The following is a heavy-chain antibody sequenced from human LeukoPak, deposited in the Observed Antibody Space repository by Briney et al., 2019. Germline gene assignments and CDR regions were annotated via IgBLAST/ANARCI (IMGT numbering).Heavy chain of an antibody. Sequence: SETLSLTCTVSGGSISSYYWSWIRQPPGKGLEWIGYIYYSGSTNYNPSLKSRVTISVDTSKNQFSLKLSSVTAADTAVYYCARYSGYDYGAAFDYWGQGTLVTVSS. J-gene: IGHJ4*02. V-gene: IGHV4-59*08. CDR3: ARYSGYDYGAAFDY. CDR1: GGSISSYY. D-gene: IGHD5-12*01. CDR2: IYYSGST.